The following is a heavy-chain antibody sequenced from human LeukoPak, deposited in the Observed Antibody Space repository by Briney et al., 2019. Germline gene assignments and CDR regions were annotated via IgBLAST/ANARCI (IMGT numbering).Heavy chain of an antibody. D-gene: IGHD3/OR15-3a*01. CDR3: ARGGRGPDS. J-gene: IGHJ5*01. V-gene: IGHV3-74*01. CDR1: GFTFSTFW. Sequence: GALRLSCATSGFTFSTFWMHWVRQAPGKGLVWVSRINSDGSSTNYADSVKGRFTISRDNAKNTLYLQMSGLRVEDTAVYYCARGGRGPDSWGQGTLVTVSS. CDR2: INSDGSST.